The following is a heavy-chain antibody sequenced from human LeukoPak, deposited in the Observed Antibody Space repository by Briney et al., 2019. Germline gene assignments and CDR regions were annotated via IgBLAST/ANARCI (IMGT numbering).Heavy chain of an antibody. J-gene: IGHJ4*02. CDR1: GFTVSTNY. Sequence: GGSLRLSCAASGFTVSTNYMSWVRQAPGKGLEWVSVIYSGGYTSYADSVKGRFTISRDNSKNTLYLQMNSLRAGDTAMYYCARERYDSSGYYYYFFDYWGQGTLVTVSS. V-gene: IGHV3-53*01. CDR2: IYSGGYT. D-gene: IGHD3-22*01. CDR3: ARERYDSSGYYYYFFDY.